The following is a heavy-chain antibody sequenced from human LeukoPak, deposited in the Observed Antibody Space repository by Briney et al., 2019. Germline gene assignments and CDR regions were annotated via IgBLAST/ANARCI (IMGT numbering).Heavy chain of an antibody. V-gene: IGHV4-61*01. J-gene: IGHJ6*02. Sequence: SETLSLTCTVSDDSVSSSRYYWNWIRQPPGKGLEWIGYVYYSGSTNYNPSLKSRVTISVDTSKNQFSLKLSSVTAADTAVYYCAIREGRGYYGMDVWGQGTTVTVSS. CDR3: AIREGRGYYGMDV. CDR2: VYYSGST. D-gene: IGHD5-24*01. CDR1: DDSVSSSRYY.